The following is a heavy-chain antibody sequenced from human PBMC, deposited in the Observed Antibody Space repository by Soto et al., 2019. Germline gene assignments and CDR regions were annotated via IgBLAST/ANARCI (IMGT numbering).Heavy chain of an antibody. J-gene: IGHJ4*02. V-gene: IGHV4-31*03. CDR3: ARGRTSSPTPGDY. Sequence: QVQLQESGPGLVKPSQTLSLTCTVSGGSISSGGYYWSWIRQHPGKGLEWIGYIYYSGSTYYNPSLTRRVTXSXDXPKNNSSLKLSSVTAADTAVYYCARGRTSSPTPGDYWGQGTLVTVSS. D-gene: IGHD2-2*01. CDR1: GGSISSGGYY. CDR2: IYYSGST.